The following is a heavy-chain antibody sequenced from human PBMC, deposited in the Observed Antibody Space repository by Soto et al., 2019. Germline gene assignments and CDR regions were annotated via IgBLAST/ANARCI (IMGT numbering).Heavy chain of an antibody. CDR3: AKGVSSGWYDVVIGNYFDY. Sequence: PGGSLRLSCAASGFTFSSYSMNWVRQAPGKGLEWVSYISSSSSTTYYADSVKGRFTISRDNSKNTLYLQMNSLRAEDTAVYYCAKGVSSGWYDVVIGNYFDYWGQGTLVTVSS. J-gene: IGHJ4*02. CDR2: ISSSSSTT. D-gene: IGHD6-19*01. V-gene: IGHV3-48*01. CDR1: GFTFSSYS.